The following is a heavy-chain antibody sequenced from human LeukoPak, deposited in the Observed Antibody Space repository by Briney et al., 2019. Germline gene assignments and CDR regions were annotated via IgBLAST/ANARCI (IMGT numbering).Heavy chain of an antibody. D-gene: IGHD1-20*01. J-gene: IGHJ4*02. CDR3: LRDLNWSLDQ. V-gene: IGHV3-74*01. CDR1: GFTFSDYA. Sequence: GGSLRLSCAASGFTFSDYAMTWVRQAPGKGLVWVSRIKSDGITITYADSVKGRFTISRDNAKNTLYLQMNSLRAEDTAVYYCLRDLNWSLDQWGQGTLVTVSS. CDR2: IKSDGITI.